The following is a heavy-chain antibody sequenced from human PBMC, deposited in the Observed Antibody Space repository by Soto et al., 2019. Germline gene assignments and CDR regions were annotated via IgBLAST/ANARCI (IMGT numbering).Heavy chain of an antibody. D-gene: IGHD2-21*02. CDR2: IYYHGTT. V-gene: IGHV4-30-4*01. J-gene: IGHJ4*02. CDR1: GASISSGDYY. CDR3: FRGYSVVVTARFDS. Sequence: SETLSLTCTVSGASISSGDYYWGGVRQPPGKGLEWIGYIYYHGTTYSNPSLKSRVTISLDTSEKQFSLRFNSVSAADIAIYYCFRGYSVVVTARFDSWGQGTLVTVSS.